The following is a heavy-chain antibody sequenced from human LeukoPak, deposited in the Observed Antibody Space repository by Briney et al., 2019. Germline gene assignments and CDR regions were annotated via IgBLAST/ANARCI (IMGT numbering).Heavy chain of an antibody. CDR1: GVSVSSYY. J-gene: IGHJ4*02. CDR2: IHNSGRT. V-gene: IGHV4-59*08. CDR3: ARHGTISSESYFDY. D-gene: IGHD1-14*01. Sequence: SPSETLSLTCSVSGVSVSSYYWSWIRQSPGKGLEWIGYIHNSGRTNYNPSLKSRVTGFVDTSKNQVSLRLSSVTAADTAVYYCARHGTISSESYFDYWGQGALVTVSS.